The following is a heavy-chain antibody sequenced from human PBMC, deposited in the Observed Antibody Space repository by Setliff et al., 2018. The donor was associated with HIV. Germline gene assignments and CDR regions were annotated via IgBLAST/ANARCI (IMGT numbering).Heavy chain of an antibody. CDR1: GYTFTNFY. Sequence: GASVKVSCKASGYTFTNFYVHWVRQAPGQGLEWLGMINPSGGDTTYAQKFQGRVTMTRDTSTSTVYMDLSSLRSEDTAVYYCATDLYGGLFDYWGQGTLVTVS. V-gene: IGHV1-46*01. CDR2: INPSGGDT. J-gene: IGHJ4*02. D-gene: IGHD4-17*01. CDR3: ATDLYGGLFDY.